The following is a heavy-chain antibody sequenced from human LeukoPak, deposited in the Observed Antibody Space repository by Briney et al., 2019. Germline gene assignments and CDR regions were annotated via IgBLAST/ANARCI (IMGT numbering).Heavy chain of an antibody. V-gene: IGHV4-34*01. D-gene: IGHD4-17*01. Sequence: SETLSLTCAVYGGSFSAYYWSWIRQPPGKGLEWIGEINHSGSTNYNPSLKSRVTISVDTSKNQFSLKLSSVTAADTAVYFCARDGATGVLDHWGQGTLVTVSS. CDR2: INHSGST. J-gene: IGHJ4*02. CDR1: GGSFSAYY. CDR3: ARDGATGVLDH.